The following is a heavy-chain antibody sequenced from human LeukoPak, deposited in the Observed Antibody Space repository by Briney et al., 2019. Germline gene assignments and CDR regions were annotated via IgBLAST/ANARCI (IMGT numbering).Heavy chain of an antibody. CDR1: GYTFTNYG. Sequence: GASVKVSCKASGYTFTNYGLSWVRQAPGQGLEWMGWIIAYNGNTNYAQKFQGRVTITADKSTSTAYMELSSLRSEDTAVYYCARAGALLLGYCSGGSCYYMDVWGKGTTVTVSS. V-gene: IGHV1-18*01. CDR3: ARAGALLLGYCSGGSCYYMDV. CDR2: IIAYNGNT. D-gene: IGHD2-15*01. J-gene: IGHJ6*03.